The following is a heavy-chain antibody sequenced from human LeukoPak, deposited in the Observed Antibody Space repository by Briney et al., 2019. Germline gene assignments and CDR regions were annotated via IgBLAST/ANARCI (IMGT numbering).Heavy chain of an antibody. CDR2: IKTEGSST. V-gene: IGHV3-74*01. CDR1: GFSFSSYW. D-gene: IGHD5-24*01. CDR3: ASRHNYYFDY. J-gene: IGHJ4*02. Sequence: GGSLRLSCAASGFSFSSYWMHWVRQAPGKGLVCVSRIKTEGSSTSYADSVKGRFTISRDNAKNTLYLQMNSLRAEDTALYYCASRHNYYFDYWGQGTLVTVSS.